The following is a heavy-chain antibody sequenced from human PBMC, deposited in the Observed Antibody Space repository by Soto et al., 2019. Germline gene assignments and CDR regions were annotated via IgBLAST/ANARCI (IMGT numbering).Heavy chain of an antibody. CDR2: IYYSGST. J-gene: IGHJ4*02. D-gene: IGHD3-22*01. Sequence: QVQLQESGPGLVKPSETLSLTCTVSGGSVSSGSYYWSWIRQPPGKGLEWIGYIYYSGSTNYNPSHKSRGTISVDTSKNQFSLKLSSVTAADTAVYYCARGLDYYDSSGYYPLDYWGQGTLVTVSS. CDR1: GGSVSSGSYY. CDR3: ARGLDYYDSSGYYPLDY. V-gene: IGHV4-61*01.